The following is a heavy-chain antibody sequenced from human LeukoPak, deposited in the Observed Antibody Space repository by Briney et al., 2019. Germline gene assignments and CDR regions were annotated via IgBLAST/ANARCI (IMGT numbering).Heavy chain of an antibody. J-gene: IGHJ4*02. CDR2: LSSSASSI. D-gene: IGHD3-3*01. CDR1: GFTFSTYA. Sequence: GGSLRLSCAASGFTFSTYAMSWVRQSPGKGLEWVSTLSSSASSIYYADSVKGRFTISRDNSKNTLYLQMNSLRAEDTAVYYCAKGYDFWSGYYWFDYWGQGTLVTVSS. V-gene: IGHV3-23*01. CDR3: AKGYDFWSGYYWFDY.